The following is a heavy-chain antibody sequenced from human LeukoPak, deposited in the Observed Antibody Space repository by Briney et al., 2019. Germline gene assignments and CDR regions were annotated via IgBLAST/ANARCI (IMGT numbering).Heavy chain of an antibody. CDR1: GFTFTKCA. CDR3: AGDRNSDWYSPLDY. CDR2: ITATGDTA. D-gene: IGHD6-19*01. V-gene: IGHV3-23*01. Sequence: GGSLRLSCVASGFTFTKCAMSWICQAPGKGLEWVAIITATGDTAYYADSVKGRFTISRDNSRNTVYMQMDSLRAEDTAIYYCAGDRNSDWYSPLDYWGQGSQVTVST. J-gene: IGHJ4*02.